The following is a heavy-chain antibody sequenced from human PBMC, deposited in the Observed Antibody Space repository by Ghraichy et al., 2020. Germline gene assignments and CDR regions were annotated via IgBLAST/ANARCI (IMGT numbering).Heavy chain of an antibody. V-gene: IGHV3-15*01. CDR1: GFTFSNAW. CDR2: IKSKTDGGTT. Sequence: GGSLRLSCAASGFTFSNAWMSWVRQAPGKGLEWVGRIKSKTDGGTTDYAAPVKGRFTISRDDSKNTLYLQMNSLKTEDTAVYYCTTDLTRSGYSYGRYYYYYGMDVWGQGTTVTVSS. J-gene: IGHJ6*02. D-gene: IGHD5-18*01. CDR3: TTDLTRSGYSYGRYYYYYGMDV.